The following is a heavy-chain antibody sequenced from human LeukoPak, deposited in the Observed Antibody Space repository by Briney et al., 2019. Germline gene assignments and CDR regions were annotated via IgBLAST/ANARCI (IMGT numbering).Heavy chain of an antibody. CDR1: GGTFSSYA. CDR2: VIPIFGTA. CDR3: ARDRGYCSGGSCYGRSAFDI. Sequence: SVKVSCKASGGTFSSYAISWVRQAPGQGLEWMGGVIPIFGTANYAQMFQGRVTITADESTSTAYMELSSLRSEDTAVYYCARDRGYCSGGSCYGRSAFDIWGQGTMVTVSS. V-gene: IGHV1-69*01. J-gene: IGHJ3*02. D-gene: IGHD2-15*01.